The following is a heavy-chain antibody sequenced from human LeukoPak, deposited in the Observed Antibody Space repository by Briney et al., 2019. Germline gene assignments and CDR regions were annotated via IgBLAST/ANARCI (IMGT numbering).Heavy chain of an antibody. Sequence: GGSLRLSCAASGFTFSSYEMNWVRQAPGRALEWVSSITTSGTYIFYADSVKGRFTISRDNAKNSLYLQMNSLGPEDTAVYYCARDPYSGNYGNYYYYYMDVWGKGTTVTISS. V-gene: IGHV3-21*01. J-gene: IGHJ6*03. CDR3: ARDPYSGNYGNYYYYYMDV. D-gene: IGHD1-26*01. CDR1: GFTFSSYE. CDR2: ITTSGTYI.